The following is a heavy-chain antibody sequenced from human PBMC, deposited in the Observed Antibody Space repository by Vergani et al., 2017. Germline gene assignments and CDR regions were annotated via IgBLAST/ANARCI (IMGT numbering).Heavy chain of an antibody. CDR2: MYHSGST. J-gene: IGHJ6*02. V-gene: IGHV4-59*12. D-gene: IGHD1-20*01. CDR3: ARFLTGTTIYYYYGMDV. CDR1: GGSMSGYY. Sequence: QVRLQESGPGLVKPSETLSLTCSVSGGSMSGYYWSWIRQPPGKELECIGYMYHSGSTNYNPSLETRVTISGDTSKNQFSLKLSSVTAADTAVYYCARFLTGTTIYYYYGMDVWGQGTTVTVSS.